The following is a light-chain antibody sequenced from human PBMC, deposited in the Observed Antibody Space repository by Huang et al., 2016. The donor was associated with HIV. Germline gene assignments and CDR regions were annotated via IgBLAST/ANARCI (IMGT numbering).Light chain of an antibody. CDR1: RSVSTN. CDR2: GSS. V-gene: IGKV3-15*01. J-gene: IGKJ4*01. Sequence: EILMTQSPATLSVSPGKRVTLSCRANRSVSTNLAWYQQRPGQAPRLLMYGSSTRAPGIPARFSGSGSGTDFSLTISSLQSEDFAVYYCHQYNNWLLSFGGGTRVDI. CDR3: HQYNNWLLS.